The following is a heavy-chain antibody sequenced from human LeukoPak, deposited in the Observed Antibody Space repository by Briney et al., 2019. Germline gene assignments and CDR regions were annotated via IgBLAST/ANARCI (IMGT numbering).Heavy chain of an antibody. CDR3: ASSNVDTASFDY. Sequence: SETLSLTCTVSGGSISSYYWSWIRQPPGKGLEWIGYIYYSGSTNYNPSLKSRVTISVDTSKNQFSLKLSSVTAADTAVYYCASSNVDTASFDYWGQGTLVTVSS. D-gene: IGHD5-18*01. CDR1: GGSISSYY. J-gene: IGHJ4*02. CDR2: IYYSGST. V-gene: IGHV4-59*01.